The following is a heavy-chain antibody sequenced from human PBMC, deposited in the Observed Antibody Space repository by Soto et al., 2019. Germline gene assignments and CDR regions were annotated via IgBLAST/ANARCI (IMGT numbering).Heavy chain of an antibody. CDR3: ARRVYSGSGRDYFDY. J-gene: IGHJ4*02. V-gene: IGHV4-39*01. CDR1: GGSISSSSYF. Sequence: SETLSLTCSVFGGSISSSSYFWAWVRQPPGKGLEWLTTIYYSGTTYYNPSLKSRLTISVDTSKNQFSLKLRSVTAADTAMYYCARRVYSGSGRDYFDYWGQGSLVTVSS. D-gene: IGHD1-26*01. CDR2: IYYSGTT.